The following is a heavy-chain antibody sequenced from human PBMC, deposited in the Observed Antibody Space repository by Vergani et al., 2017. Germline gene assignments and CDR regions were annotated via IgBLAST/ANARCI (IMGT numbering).Heavy chain of an antibody. J-gene: IGHJ4*02. CDR1: GFTFSSYG. D-gene: IGHD2-2*01. V-gene: IGHV3-30*19. CDR3: ARGGYCISTSCHGAFDY. Sequence: QVQLVESGGGVVQPGRSLRLSCAASGFTFSSYGMHWVRQAPGKGLEWVAVIWYDGSNEYYADSVKGRFTISRDNSKNTLYLQMNSLRAEDTAVYYCARGGYCISTSCHGAFDYWGQGTLVTVSS. CDR2: IWYDGSNE.